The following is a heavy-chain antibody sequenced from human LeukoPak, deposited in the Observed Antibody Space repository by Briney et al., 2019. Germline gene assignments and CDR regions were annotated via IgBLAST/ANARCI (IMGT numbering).Heavy chain of an antibody. J-gene: IGHJ4*02. Sequence: SETLSLTCTVSGGSITSRAYYWGWFRRPPGKGLEWIGSIYYSGSTYYNPSLKSRVTISVDTSKKQFSLRLSSVTAADTAVYYCASFLYDSSGYYLTYYFDYWGQGTLVTVSS. CDR1: GGSITSRAYY. D-gene: IGHD3-22*01. CDR2: IYYSGST. V-gene: IGHV4-39*07. CDR3: ASFLYDSSGYYLTYYFDY.